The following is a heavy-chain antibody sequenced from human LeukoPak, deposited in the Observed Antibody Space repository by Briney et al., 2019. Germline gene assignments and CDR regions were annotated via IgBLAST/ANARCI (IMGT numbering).Heavy chain of an antibody. D-gene: IGHD3-22*01. CDR3: ARETRLVDYDSSGYYRTSYYYYYYMDV. CDR1: GGSISSGGYS. V-gene: IGHV4-61*02. Sequence: KPSETLSLTCAVSGGSISSGGYSWSWIRQPAGKGLEWIGRIYTSGSTNYNPSLKSRVTMSVDTSKNQFSLKLSSVTAADTAVYYCARETRLVDYDSSGYYRTSYYYYYYMDVWGKGTTVTISS. CDR2: IYTSGST. J-gene: IGHJ6*03.